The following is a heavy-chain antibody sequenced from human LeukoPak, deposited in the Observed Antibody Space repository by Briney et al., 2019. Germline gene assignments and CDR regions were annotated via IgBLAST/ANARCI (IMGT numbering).Heavy chain of an antibody. V-gene: IGHV1-46*01. CDR1: GYTFTSYY. J-gene: IGHJ3*02. D-gene: IGHD4-17*01. CDR2: INPSGGST. CDR3: ARERLHDYGDYAPAPGAFDI. Sequence: ASVKVSCKASGYTFTSYYMHWVRQAPGQGLEWMGIINPSGGSTSYAQKFQGRVTITADKSTSTAYMELSSLRSEDTAVYYCARERLHDYGDYAPAPGAFDIWGQGTMVTVSS.